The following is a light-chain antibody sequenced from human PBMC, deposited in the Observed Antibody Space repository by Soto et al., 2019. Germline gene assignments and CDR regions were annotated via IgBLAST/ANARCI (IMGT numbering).Light chain of an antibody. Sequence: QSVLTQPASVSGSPGQSITISCTGTSSDVGGYNYVSWYQQHPGKDPKLMIYDVSNRPSGVSNRFSGSKSGNTASLTISGLQAEDEADYYFSSYTSSSTYVVGTGTKLTVL. V-gene: IGLV2-14*01. J-gene: IGLJ1*01. CDR3: SSYTSSSTYV. CDR2: DVS. CDR1: SSDVGGYNY.